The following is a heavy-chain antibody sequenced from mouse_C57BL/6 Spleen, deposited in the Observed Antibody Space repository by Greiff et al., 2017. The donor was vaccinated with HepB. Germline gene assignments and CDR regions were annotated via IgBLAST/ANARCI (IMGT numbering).Heavy chain of an antibody. V-gene: IGHV3-3*01. D-gene: IGHD2-1*01. Sequence: EVHLVESGPSLVRPSQTLSLTCTVTGFSINSDCYWIWIRQFPGNKLEYIGYTFYSGITYYNPSLESRTYITRDTSKNQFSLKLSSVTTEDTATYYCARGYGNNWYFDVWGTGTTVTVSS. CDR3: ARGYGNNWYFDV. J-gene: IGHJ1*03. CDR2: TFYSGIT. CDR1: GFSINSDCY.